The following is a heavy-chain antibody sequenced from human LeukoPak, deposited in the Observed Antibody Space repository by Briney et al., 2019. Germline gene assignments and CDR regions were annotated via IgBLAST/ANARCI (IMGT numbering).Heavy chain of an antibody. CDR3: ARVIDS. J-gene: IGHJ4*02. CDR2: IKQDGSQK. V-gene: IGHV3-7*03. CDR1: GGPFENYW. Sequence: GGALLLSCAASGGPFENYWRSWGRQAAGKGLAWVANIKQDGSQKYYVDSVKGRFPISRANAKNSLYLPMNSLRAEDTAVYYCARVIDSWGQGTLVTVSS.